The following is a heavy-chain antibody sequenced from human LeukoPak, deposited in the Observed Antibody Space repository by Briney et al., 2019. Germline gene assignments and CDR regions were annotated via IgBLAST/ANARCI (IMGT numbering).Heavy chain of an antibody. V-gene: IGHV4-4*07. CDR1: GGSFSGYY. CDR2: ISTSGST. Sequence: SETLSLTCAVYGGSFSGYYWSWIRQPAGKGLESIGHISTSGSTNYNPSLKSRVTMSVDTSKNQFSLKLTSVTAADTAVYYCAREGYNWNAGWFDPWGQGTLVTVSS. D-gene: IGHD1-20*01. J-gene: IGHJ5*02. CDR3: AREGYNWNAGWFDP.